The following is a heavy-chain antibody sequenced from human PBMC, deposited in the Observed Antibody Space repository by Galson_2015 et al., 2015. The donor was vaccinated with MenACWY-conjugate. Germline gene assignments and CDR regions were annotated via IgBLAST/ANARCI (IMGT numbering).Heavy chain of an antibody. J-gene: IGHJ3*02. CDR3: ARGYCSGGSWYGRGAFDI. V-gene: IGHV1-69*10. CDR1: GGTFSSYA. Sequence: VKVSCKASGGTFSSYALSWVRQAPGQGLEWMGRIIPILGIANYAQKFQGRVTITADKSTSTAYMELSSLRSEDTAVYYCARGYCSGGSWYGRGAFDIWGQGTMVTVSS. CDR2: IIPILGIA. D-gene: IGHD2-15*01.